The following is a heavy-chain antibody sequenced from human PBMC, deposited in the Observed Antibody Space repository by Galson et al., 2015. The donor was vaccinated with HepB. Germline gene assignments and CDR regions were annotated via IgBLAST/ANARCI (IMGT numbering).Heavy chain of an antibody. CDR1: GFTFSDYY. CDR2: ISSSSSYT. Sequence: SLRLSCAASGFTFSDYYMSWIRQAPGKGLEWVSYISSSSSYTNYADSVKGRFTISRDNAKNSLYLQMNSLRAEDTAVYYCARCRRENYYYYYMDVWGKGTTVTVSS. CDR3: ARCRRENYYYYYMDV. V-gene: IGHV3-11*06. J-gene: IGHJ6*03. D-gene: IGHD3-10*01.